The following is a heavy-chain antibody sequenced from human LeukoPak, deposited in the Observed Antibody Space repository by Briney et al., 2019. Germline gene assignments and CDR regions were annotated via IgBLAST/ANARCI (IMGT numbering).Heavy chain of an antibody. CDR2: TYYRSKWYN. CDR3: AKGRWALFDC. D-gene: IGHD3-10*01. V-gene: IGHV6-1*01. Sequence: SQTLSLTCDISGDSVSSNSAAWNWLRQSPSRGLEWLGRTYYRSKWYNDYAISVKSRMNINADTSKNQFSLQLNSVTPEDTAVYYCAKGRWALFDCWGQGTLVIVSS. CDR1: GDSVSSNSAA. J-gene: IGHJ4*02.